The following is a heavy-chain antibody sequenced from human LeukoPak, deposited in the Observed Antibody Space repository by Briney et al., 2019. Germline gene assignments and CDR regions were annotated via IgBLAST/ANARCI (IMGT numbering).Heavy chain of an antibody. CDR1: GGSFSGYY. V-gene: IGHV4-34*01. Sequence: SETLSLTCAVYGGSFSGYYWRWIRQSPGKGLERFGEINDSGSTNYDPSLKSRVTISVDTSKNQISLKLTSVTAADTAVYYCARVAGDPIYYYYYMDVWGKGTTVTVSS. CDR2: INDSGST. CDR3: ARVAGDPIYYYYYMDV. D-gene: IGHD7-27*01. J-gene: IGHJ6*03.